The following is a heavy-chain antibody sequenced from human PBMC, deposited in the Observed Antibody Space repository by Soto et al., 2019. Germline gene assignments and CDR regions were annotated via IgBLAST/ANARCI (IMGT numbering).Heavy chain of an antibody. CDR2: SYYSGST. J-gene: IGHJ4*02. V-gene: IGHV4-59*08. Sequence: QVQLQESGPGLVKPSETLSLTCTVSGGSISSYYWSWIRQPPGKGLEWIGYSYYSGSTNYNPSLKSRVTISVDTSKNQFSLKLSSVTAADTAVYYCARRYGMAFDYWGQGTLVTVSS. D-gene: IGHD1-1*01. CDR1: GGSISSYY. CDR3: ARRYGMAFDY.